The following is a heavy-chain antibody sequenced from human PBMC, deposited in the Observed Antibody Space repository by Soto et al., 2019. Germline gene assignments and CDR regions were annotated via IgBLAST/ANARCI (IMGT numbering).Heavy chain of an antibody. CDR2: ISAGGNYI. CDR1: GFIFSNYD. Sequence: EVQLVESGGGLLKAGESLRLSCAASGFIFSNYDMNWVRQAPGKGLEWVSSISAGGNYIYYADSVKGRITISRDNAKNSLYLQMNSLRADDTAVYYCARDPYSSSWGLDFWGQGTLVTVSS. V-gene: IGHV3-21*01. J-gene: IGHJ4*02. CDR3: ARDPYSSSWGLDF. D-gene: IGHD6-13*01.